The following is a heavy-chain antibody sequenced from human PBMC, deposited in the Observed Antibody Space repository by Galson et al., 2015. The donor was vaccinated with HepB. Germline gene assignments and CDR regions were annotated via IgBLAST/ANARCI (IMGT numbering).Heavy chain of an antibody. CDR1: GFTFNSYA. CDR3: ATELGGPYSSAWHGGDY. V-gene: IGHV3-30*04. CDR2: ISFDGTNQ. J-gene: IGHJ4*02. Sequence: SLRLSCAASGFTFNSYAMHWVRQAPGKGLEWVAVISFDGTNQYYADSVKGRITISRDNSKNTLYLQMNSLRAEDTAFYYCATELGGPYSSAWHGGDYWGQGVLVTVSS. D-gene: IGHD6-19*01.